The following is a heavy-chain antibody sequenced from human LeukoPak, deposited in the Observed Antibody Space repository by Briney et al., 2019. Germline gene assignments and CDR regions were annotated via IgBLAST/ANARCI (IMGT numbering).Heavy chain of an antibody. CDR3: ARERDPYGDYIIDAFDI. V-gene: IGHV3-33*08. CDR2: IWYEADNQ. Sequence: GGSLRLSCAASGFAFSTNWMHWVRQAPGKGLEWVAIIWYEADNQYYADSVKGRFTISRDNSNNMLYLQMNSLRVEDTAVYYCARERDPYGDYIIDAFDIWGRGTMVTVSS. J-gene: IGHJ3*02. CDR1: GFAFSTNW. D-gene: IGHD4-17*01.